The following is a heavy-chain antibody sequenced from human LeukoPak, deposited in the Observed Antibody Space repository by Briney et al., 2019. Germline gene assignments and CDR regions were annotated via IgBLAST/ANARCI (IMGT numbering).Heavy chain of an antibody. CDR3: AKDPDVLLWFGEPYATFFDY. CDR1: GFTFSSYA. Sequence: GGSLRLSCAASGFTFSSYAMHGVRQAPGKGLEWVAVISYDGSNKYYADSVKGRFTISRDNSKNTLYLQMNSLRAEDTAVYYCAKDPDVLLWFGEPYATFFDYWGQGTLVTVSS. J-gene: IGHJ4*02. D-gene: IGHD3-10*01. V-gene: IGHV3-30-3*01. CDR2: ISYDGSNK.